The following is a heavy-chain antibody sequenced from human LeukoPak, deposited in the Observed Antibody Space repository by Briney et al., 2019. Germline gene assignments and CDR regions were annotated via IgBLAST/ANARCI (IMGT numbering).Heavy chain of an antibody. CDR2: IYYSGST. CDR1: GGSISSGDYY. CDR3: AREIVNYDILTGPLQV. J-gene: IGHJ4*02. V-gene: IGHV4-30-4*08. Sequence: SQTLSLTCTVSGGSISSGDYYWSWSRQPPGKGLGWVGYIYYSGSTYYNPSLKSRVTIPVDTSKNQFSLKLSSVTAADTAVYYCAREIVNYDILTGPLQVWGQGTLVTVSS. D-gene: IGHD3-9*01.